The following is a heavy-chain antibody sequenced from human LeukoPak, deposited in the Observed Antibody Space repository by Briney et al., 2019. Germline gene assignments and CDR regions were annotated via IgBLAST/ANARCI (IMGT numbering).Heavy chain of an antibody. CDR1: GFTFSSYG. CDR2: IRYDGSNK. V-gene: IGHV3-30*02. CDR3: AKGMNPLPSYDDY. Sequence: GGSLRLSCAASGFTFSSYGMHWVRQAPGKGLEWVAFIRYDGSNKYYADSVKGRFTTSRDNAKNTLYLQTKSLRAEDTAIYYCAKGMNPLPSYDDYWGQGTLVTVSS. J-gene: IGHJ4*02. D-gene: IGHD3-3*01.